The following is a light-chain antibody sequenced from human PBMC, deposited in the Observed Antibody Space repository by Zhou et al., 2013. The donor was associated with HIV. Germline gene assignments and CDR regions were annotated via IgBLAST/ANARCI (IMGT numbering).Light chain of an antibody. CDR2: GAF. Sequence: EIVLTQSPATLSVSPGKRATLSCRASQTINNNLAWYQQKPGQAPRLLIYGAFTRVTGIPATFSGSGSGTEFTLTISSLQSEDFAVYYCQQYNNWPRTFGQGTKV. V-gene: IGKV3-15*01. CDR3: QQYNNWPRT. CDR1: QTINNN. J-gene: IGKJ1*01.